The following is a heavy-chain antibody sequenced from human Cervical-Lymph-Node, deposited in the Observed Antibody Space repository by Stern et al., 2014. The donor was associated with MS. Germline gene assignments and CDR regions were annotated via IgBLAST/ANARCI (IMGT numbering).Heavy chain of an antibody. CDR1: GFTFSNNG. CDR3: AKDRGSIAAYFDY. Sequence: QVQLVESGGGVVQPGRSLRLSCAVSGFTFSNNGMHWVRQAPGKGLEWVAVISYDGSNKYYTDSVKGRFTISRDNSKNTLYLQMKSLRAEDTAVYYCAKDRGSIAAYFDYWGQGTLVSVSS. D-gene: IGHD6-13*01. J-gene: IGHJ4*02. CDR2: ISYDGSNK. V-gene: IGHV3-30*18.